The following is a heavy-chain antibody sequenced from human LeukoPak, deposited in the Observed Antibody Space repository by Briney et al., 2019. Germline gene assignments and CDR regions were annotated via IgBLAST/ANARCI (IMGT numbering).Heavy chain of an antibody. D-gene: IGHD5-24*01. J-gene: IGHJ4*02. CDR2: IKQDGNEK. CDR1: GFTFSSYW. Sequence: PGGYLRLSCAASGFTFSSYWMNWVRQAPGKGLKWVANIKQDGNEKYNVDSVKGRFTISRDNAKNSLYLQMNSLRAEDTAVYYCARELLGHGYNSGDFDYWGQGTLVTVSS. CDR3: ARELLGHGYNSGDFDY. V-gene: IGHV3-7*01.